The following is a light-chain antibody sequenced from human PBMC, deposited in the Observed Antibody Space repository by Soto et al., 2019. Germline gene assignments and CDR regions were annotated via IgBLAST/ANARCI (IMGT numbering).Light chain of an antibody. CDR1: QSISSSF. V-gene: IGKV3-20*01. CDR3: QLYDGSLFT. J-gene: IGKJ3*01. CDR2: GAS. Sequence: EIVLTQSPDTLSLSPGERATLSCRTTQSISSSFVAWYQQKPGQPPRPLIHGASSRATGIPDRFSGRGSGTEFTLTISRLEPEDFAVYYCQLYDGSLFTFGPGTKVDIK.